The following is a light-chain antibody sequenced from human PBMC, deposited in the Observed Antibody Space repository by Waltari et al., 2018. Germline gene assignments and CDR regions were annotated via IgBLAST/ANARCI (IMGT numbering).Light chain of an antibody. V-gene: IGKV3-20*01. CDR1: PSVSRA. Sequence: EIVLTQSTGTLSLSPGETATLSCRASPSVSRALAWYQQKPGQAPRLLIYDASTRATGIPDRFSGSGSGTDFSLTISRLEPEDVAVYYCQKYVRLPATFGQGTKVEIK. CDR2: DAS. CDR3: QKYVRLPAT. J-gene: IGKJ1*01.